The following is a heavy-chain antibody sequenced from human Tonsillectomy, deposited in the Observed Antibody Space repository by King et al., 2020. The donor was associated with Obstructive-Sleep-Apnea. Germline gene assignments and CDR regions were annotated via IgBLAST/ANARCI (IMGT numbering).Heavy chain of an antibody. J-gene: IGHJ4*02. CDR1: VFTFSNYR. Sequence: VQLVESGGGLVQPGGSLRLSCAAPVFTFSNYRRSWVRQAPGKGREWVANIKQDGDEKNYGESVKGRFTISRDNAKNSLSLQMNSLRAEDTAVYYCARGLNYFDYWGQGTLVTVSS. V-gene: IGHV3-7*04. CDR3: ARGLNYFDY. CDR2: IKQDGDEK.